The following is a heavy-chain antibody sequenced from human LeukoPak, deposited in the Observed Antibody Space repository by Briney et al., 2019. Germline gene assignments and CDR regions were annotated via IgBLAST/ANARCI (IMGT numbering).Heavy chain of an antibody. CDR2: ISWDGGST. Sequence: GGSLRLSCAASGFTFDDYAMHWVRQAPGKGLEWVSLISWDGGSTYYADSVKGRFTISRDNSKNSLYLQMNSLRAEDTALYYCAKDIGAAAGPDYWGQGTLVTVSS. V-gene: IGHV3-43D*03. D-gene: IGHD6-13*01. J-gene: IGHJ4*02. CDR1: GFTFDDYA. CDR3: AKDIGAAAGPDY.